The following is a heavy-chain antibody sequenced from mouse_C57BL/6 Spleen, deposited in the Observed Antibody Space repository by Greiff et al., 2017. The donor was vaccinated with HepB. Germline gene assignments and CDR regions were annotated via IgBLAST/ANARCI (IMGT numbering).Heavy chain of an antibody. Sequence: VQLQQSGAELVMPGASVKLSCKASGYTFTSYWMHWVKQRPGQGLEWIGEIDPSDSYTNYNQKFKGKSTLTVDKSSRTAYMQLSSLQSEDSAGYYCAREVGYYFDYWGQGTTLTVAS. J-gene: IGHJ2*01. D-gene: IGHD1-1*02. CDR2: IDPSDSYT. V-gene: IGHV1-69*01. CDR3: AREVGYYFDY. CDR1: GYTFTSYW.